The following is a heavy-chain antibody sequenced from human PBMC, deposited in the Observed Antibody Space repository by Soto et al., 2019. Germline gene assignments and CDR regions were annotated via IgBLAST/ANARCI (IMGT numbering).Heavy chain of an antibody. V-gene: IGHV1-18*01. CDR2: ISAYNGNT. CDR1: GYSFTNYG. Sequence: DQLVQSGVEVKKPGASVKVSCKASGYSFTNYGITWVRQAPGQGFGWMGWISAYNGNTNYAQKFQGRVTMTTDASTSTAYLELRSLRSDDTAVYYCARDRGVAPPVAGNTHYYYYMDVWGKGTTVTVSS. D-gene: IGHD6-19*01. CDR3: ARDRGVAPPVAGNTHYYYYMDV. J-gene: IGHJ6*03.